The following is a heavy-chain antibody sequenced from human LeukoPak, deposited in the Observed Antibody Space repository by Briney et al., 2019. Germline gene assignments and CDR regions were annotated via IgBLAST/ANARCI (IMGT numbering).Heavy chain of an antibody. V-gene: IGHV3-48*03. Sequence: GGSLRLSCAASGFTFSSYEMNWVRQAPGKGLEWVSYISSSGSTIYYADSVKGRFTISRDNAKNSLYLQMNSLRAEDTAIYFCAKDQPQGSGGWFLAGFDYWGQGTLVSVSS. CDR2: ISSSGSTI. D-gene: IGHD6-19*01. CDR1: GFTFSSYE. CDR3: AKDQPQGSGGWFLAGFDY. J-gene: IGHJ4*02.